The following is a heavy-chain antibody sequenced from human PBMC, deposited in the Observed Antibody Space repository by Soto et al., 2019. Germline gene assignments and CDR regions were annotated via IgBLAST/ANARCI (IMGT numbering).Heavy chain of an antibody. J-gene: IGHJ6*02. CDR2: IYYSGSS. CDR3: AREGGASDTAMNDGMDX. CDR1: GGSISSVGYY. D-gene: IGHD5-18*01. V-gene: IGHV4-31*03. Sequence: SDTLSLTCTVSGGSISSVGYYWSWIRQHPGKGVEVIGYIYYSGSSYYDPSLKSRVTISVETSKKKFSLKLSSVTAADTAVYYRAREGGASDTAMNDGMDXWGQGTTVTVS.